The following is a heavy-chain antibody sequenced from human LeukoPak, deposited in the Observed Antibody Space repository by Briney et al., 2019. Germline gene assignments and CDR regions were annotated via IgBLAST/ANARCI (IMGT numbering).Heavy chain of an antibody. D-gene: IGHD5-18*01. CDR1: GGSISSGSYY. CDR2: IYTSGST. Sequence: SETLSLTCTVSGGSISSGSYYWSWIRQPAGKGLEWIGRIYTSGSTNYNPSLKSRVTISVDTSKNQFSLKLSSVTAADTAVYYCARVLRGYSYVDYYYYYMDVWGKGTTVTVSS. CDR3: ARVLRGYSYVDYYYYYMDV. V-gene: IGHV4-61*02. J-gene: IGHJ6*03.